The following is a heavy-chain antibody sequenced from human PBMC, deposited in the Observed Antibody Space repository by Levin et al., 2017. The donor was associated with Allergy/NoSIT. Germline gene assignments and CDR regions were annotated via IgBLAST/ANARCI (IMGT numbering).Heavy chain of an antibody. V-gene: IGHV3-23*01. CDR1: GFTFCRYA. CDR3: ARDIRDGNSYGRFDR. D-gene: IGHD5-24*01. Sequence: LSLTCAASGFTFCRYAMSWVREAPGKELEWVSAISGSGGRTYYGDSVKGRVTISRDNSKNTLYLEMNSLRAEDTAVYYCARDIRDGNSYGRFDRWGQGTLVTVSS. CDR2: ISGSGGRT. J-gene: IGHJ5*02.